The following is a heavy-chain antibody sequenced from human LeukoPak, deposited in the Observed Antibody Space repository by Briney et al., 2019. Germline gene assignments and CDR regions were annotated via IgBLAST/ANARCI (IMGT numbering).Heavy chain of an antibody. CDR2: IYYSRNT. Sequence: KPSETLSLTCTVSGGSISSSSYYWGWIRQPPGKGLEWIGSIYYSRNTYYNPSLKSRVIISVDTSKNQFSLKLSSVTAAGTAVYYCARRPNWNFEYYFDYWGQGTLVTVSS. V-gene: IGHV4-39*01. CDR1: GGSISSSSYY. J-gene: IGHJ4*02. CDR3: ARRPNWNFEYYFDY. D-gene: IGHD1-7*01.